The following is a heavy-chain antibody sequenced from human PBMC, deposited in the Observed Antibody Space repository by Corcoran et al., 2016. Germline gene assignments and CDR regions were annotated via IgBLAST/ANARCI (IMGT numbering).Heavy chain of an antibody. CDR2: INHSGST. Sequence: QVQLQQWGAGLLKPSETLSLTCAVYGGSFSGYYWSWIRQPPGKGLEGSGEINHSGSTNYNPSLKSRVTISVDTSKNQFSLKLSSVTAADTAVYYCGRCRDGSYPHYAFDIWGQGTMVTVSS. V-gene: IGHV4-34*01. D-gene: IGHD1-26*01. CDR3: GRCRDGSYPHYAFDI. CDR1: GGSFSGYY. J-gene: IGHJ3*02.